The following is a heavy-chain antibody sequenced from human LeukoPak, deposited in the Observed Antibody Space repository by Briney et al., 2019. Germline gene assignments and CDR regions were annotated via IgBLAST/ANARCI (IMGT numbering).Heavy chain of an antibody. V-gene: IGHV3-49*04. CDR2: IRSKAYGGTT. CDR3: TREAAWSGYSADFDY. Sequence: TGGSLRLSRTASGFTFGDYAMTWVRQAPGKGLEWVGFIRSKAYGGTTEYAASVKGRFTISRDDSKSIAYLQMNSLKTEDTAVYYCTREAAWSGYSADFDYWGQGTLVTVSS. J-gene: IGHJ4*02. D-gene: IGHD3-3*01. CDR1: GFTFGDYA.